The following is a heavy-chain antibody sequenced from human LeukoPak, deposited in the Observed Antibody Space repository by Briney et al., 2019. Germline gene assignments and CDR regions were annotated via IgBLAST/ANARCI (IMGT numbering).Heavy chain of an antibody. V-gene: IGHV4-39*01. CDR1: GGSISSTSYC. CDR2: IYHGGTT. D-gene: IGHD5-12*01. CDR3: ARLTVATRDRHFDY. J-gene: IGHJ4*02. Sequence: SEALCLSCAVSGGSISSTSYCWGCIRQPPGEGLECIGSIYHGGTTYAHTSLRSRGAISVDTSKNQFSLKLSSVTAADTAVYYCARLTVATRDRHFDYWGQGTLVTVSS.